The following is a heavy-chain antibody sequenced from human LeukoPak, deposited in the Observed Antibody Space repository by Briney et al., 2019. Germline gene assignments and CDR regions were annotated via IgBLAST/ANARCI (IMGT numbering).Heavy chain of an antibody. D-gene: IGHD6-19*01. Sequence: GASVKVSCKASGGTFSSYAISWVRQAPGQGLGWMGGIILIFGTANYAQKFQGRVTITADESTSTAYMELSSLRSEDTAVYYCARLPYSSGWPFDYWGQGTLVTVSS. V-gene: IGHV1-69*13. CDR3: ARLPYSSGWPFDY. CDR2: IILIFGTA. J-gene: IGHJ4*02. CDR1: GGTFSSYA.